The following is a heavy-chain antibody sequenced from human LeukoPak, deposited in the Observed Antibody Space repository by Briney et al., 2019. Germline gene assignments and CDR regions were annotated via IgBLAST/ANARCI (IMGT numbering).Heavy chain of an antibody. Sequence: PGGSLRLSCAASGFTFSSYSMNRVRQAPGKGLEWVPSISSSSSYIYYADSVKGRFTISRDNAKNSLYLQMNSLRAEDTAVYYCARSGGYSYGSVFDYWGQGTLVTVSS. CDR2: ISSSSSYI. CDR3: ARSGGYSYGSVFDY. D-gene: IGHD5-18*01. J-gene: IGHJ4*02. CDR1: GFTFSSYS. V-gene: IGHV3-21*01.